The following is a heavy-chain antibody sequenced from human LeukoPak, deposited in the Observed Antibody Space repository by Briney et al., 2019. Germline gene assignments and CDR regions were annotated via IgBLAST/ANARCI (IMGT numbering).Heavy chain of an antibody. Sequence: GASVKVSCKASGYTFTSYAISWVRQAPGQGLEWMGRIIPILGIANYAQKFQGRVTITADKSTSTAYMELSSLRSEDTAVYYCARQDPGAGFDYWGQGTLVTVSS. CDR1: GYTFTSYA. CDR3: ARQDPGAGFDY. D-gene: IGHD3-10*01. CDR2: IIPILGIA. V-gene: IGHV1-69*04. J-gene: IGHJ4*02.